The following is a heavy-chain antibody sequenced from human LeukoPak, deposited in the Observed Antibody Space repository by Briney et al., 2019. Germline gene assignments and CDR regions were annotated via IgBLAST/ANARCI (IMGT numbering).Heavy chain of an antibody. CDR2: IYHTGNT. V-gene: IGHV4-4*02. CDR1: GGSITSANW. Sequence: PSGTLSLTCAVSGGSITSANWWSWVRQSPGKGLEWIGEIYHTGNTNYNPSLKSRVTISVDTSKNQFSLKLSSVTAADTAVYYCARDRYYDSGSYYNWGQGTLVTVSS. J-gene: IGHJ4*02. CDR3: ARDRYYDSGSYYN. D-gene: IGHD3-10*01.